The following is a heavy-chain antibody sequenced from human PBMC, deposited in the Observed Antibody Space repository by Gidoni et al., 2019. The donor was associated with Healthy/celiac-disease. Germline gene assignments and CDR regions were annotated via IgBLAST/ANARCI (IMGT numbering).Heavy chain of an antibody. V-gene: IGHV4-39*01. D-gene: IGHD1-26*01. CDR3: ARHGKNWYFDL. CDR1: GGSISSSSYY. Sequence: QLQLQESGPGLVKPSETLSLTCTVSGGSISSSSYYWGWIRQPPGKGLEWIGSIYYSGSTYYNPSLKSRVTISVDTSKNQFSLKLSSVTAADTAVYYCARHGKNWYFDLWGRGTLVTVSS. CDR2: IYYSGST. J-gene: IGHJ2*01.